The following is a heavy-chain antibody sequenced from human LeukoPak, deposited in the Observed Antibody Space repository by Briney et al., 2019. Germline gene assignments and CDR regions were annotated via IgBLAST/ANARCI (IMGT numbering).Heavy chain of an antibody. CDR3: AKAVTFGGVIELYYFDY. Sequence: GSLRLSCAASGFTFSGYAMSWVRQAPGKGLEWVSAISGSGGSTYYADSVKGRFTISRDNSKNTLYLQMNSLRAEDTAVYYCAKAVTFGGVIELYYFDYWGQGTLVTASS. CDR1: GFTFSGYA. D-gene: IGHD3-16*02. CDR2: ISGSGGST. V-gene: IGHV3-23*01. J-gene: IGHJ4*02.